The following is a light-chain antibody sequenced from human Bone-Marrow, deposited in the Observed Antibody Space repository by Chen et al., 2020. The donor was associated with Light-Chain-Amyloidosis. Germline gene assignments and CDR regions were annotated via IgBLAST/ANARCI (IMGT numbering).Light chain of an antibody. CDR2: DAS. Sequence: SYVLTQPSSVSVAPGQTATIACGGNNIGSTSVHWYQQTPGQAPLLVVYDASDRPSGIPERLSGSNSGNTATLTLSRVEAGDEADSYCQVWDRSSDRPVFGGGTKLTVL. CDR3: QVWDRSSDRPV. J-gene: IGLJ3*02. CDR1: NIGSTS. V-gene: IGLV3-21*02.